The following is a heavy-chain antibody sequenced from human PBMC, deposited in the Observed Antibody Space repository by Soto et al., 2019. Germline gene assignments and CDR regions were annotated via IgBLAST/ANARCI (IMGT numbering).Heavy chain of an antibody. CDR1: GFTFSSYA. J-gene: IGHJ6*03. D-gene: IGHD3-3*01. V-gene: IGHV3-23*01. CDR2: ISGSGGST. Sequence: PGGSLRLSCAASGFTFSSYAMSWVRQAPGKGLEWVSAISGSGGSTYYADSVKGRFTISRDNSKNTLYLQMNSLRAEDTAVYYCAKGDFGVVIIQIVHYYYMDVWGKGTTVTVSS. CDR3: AKGDFGVVIIQIVHYYYMDV.